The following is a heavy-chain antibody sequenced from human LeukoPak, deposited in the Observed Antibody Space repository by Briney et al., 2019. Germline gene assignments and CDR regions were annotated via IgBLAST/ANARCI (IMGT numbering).Heavy chain of an antibody. D-gene: IGHD2-15*01. J-gene: IGHJ5*02. CDR3: ATLGYCSGGSCYSAGGNWFDP. CDR2: INPNSGGT. CDR1: GYTFTDYY. V-gene: IGHV1-2*02. Sequence: ASVKVSCKASGYTFTDYYLHWVRQAPGQGLEWMGWINPNSGGTNYAQKLQGRVTMTTDTSTSTAYMELRSLRSDDTAVYYCATLGYCSGGSCYSAGGNWFDPWGQGTLVTVSS.